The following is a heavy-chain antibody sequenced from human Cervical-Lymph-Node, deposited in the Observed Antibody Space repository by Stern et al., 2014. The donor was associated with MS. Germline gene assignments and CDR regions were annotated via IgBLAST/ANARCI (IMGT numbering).Heavy chain of an antibody. CDR2: IYPADSDI. D-gene: IGHD3-3*01. CDR3: VRQLELEFDP. J-gene: IGHJ5*02. V-gene: IGHV5-51*01. CDR1: GYIFTSYW. Sequence: VQLVESGAEVKKPGESLKISCQGLGYIFTSYWIGWGRQMPGKGMAWMGIIYPADSDIRYSPSFQGQVTISADKSIRTAYLQWSSLKASDTAMYYCVRQLELEFDPWGQGTLVTVSS.